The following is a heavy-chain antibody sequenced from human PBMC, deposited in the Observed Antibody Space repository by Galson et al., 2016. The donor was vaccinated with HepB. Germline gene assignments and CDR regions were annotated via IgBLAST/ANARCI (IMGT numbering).Heavy chain of an antibody. V-gene: IGHV4-30-4*01. CDR2: IYYSGST. CDR1: GGSISSGDHY. CDR3: AGADYGGCLAY. J-gene: IGHJ4*02. Sequence: TLSLTCTVSGGSISSGDHYWSRVRQPPGKGLEWIGYIYYSGSTSYNPSLKSRLAISVDRSKNQFSLMLSSVTAADTAVYYCAGADYGGCLAYWGQGSLVTVSS. D-gene: IGHD4-23*01.